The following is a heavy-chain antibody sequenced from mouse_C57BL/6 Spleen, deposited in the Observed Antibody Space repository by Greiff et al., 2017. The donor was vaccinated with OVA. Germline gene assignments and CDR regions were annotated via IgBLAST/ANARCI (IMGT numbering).Heavy chain of an antibody. CDR2: IWSGGST. V-gene: IGHV2-2*01. CDR1: GFSLTSYG. Sequence: QVQLQQSGPGLVQPSQSLSITCTVSGFSLTSYGVHWVRQSPGKGLEWLGVIWSGGSTDYNAAFISRLSISKDNSKSQVFFKMNSLQADDTAIYYCARTTGRGWYFDVWGTGTTVTVSS. J-gene: IGHJ1*03. D-gene: IGHD3-3*01. CDR3: ARTTGRGWYFDV.